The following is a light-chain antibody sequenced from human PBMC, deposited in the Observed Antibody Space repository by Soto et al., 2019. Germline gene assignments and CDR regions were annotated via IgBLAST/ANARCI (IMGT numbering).Light chain of an antibody. V-gene: IGLV2-8*01. CDR3: SSLADDYTNHYV. Sequence: QSVLTQPPSASRSPGQSVTISCTGTSSDVGRYNFVSWYQQHPGKAPKLMIFEVTRRPSGVPDRFSGSKSGNTASLTVSGLQAEDEADYYCSSLADDYTNHYVFGPGTKVTVL. CDR1: SSDVGRYNF. J-gene: IGLJ1*01. CDR2: EVT.